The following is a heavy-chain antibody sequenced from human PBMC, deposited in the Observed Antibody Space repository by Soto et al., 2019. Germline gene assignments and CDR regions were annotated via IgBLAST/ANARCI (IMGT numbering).Heavy chain of an antibody. CDR2: IYYSGST. D-gene: IGHD6-19*01. Sequence: SETLSLTCTVSGGSISSSSYYWGWIRQPPGKGLEWIGSIYYSGSTYYNPSLKSRVTISVDTSKNQFSLKLSSVTAADTAVYYCARQGASGGWYKGDFDYWGQGTLVT. V-gene: IGHV4-39*01. J-gene: IGHJ4*02. CDR3: ARQGASGGWYKGDFDY. CDR1: GGSISSSSYY.